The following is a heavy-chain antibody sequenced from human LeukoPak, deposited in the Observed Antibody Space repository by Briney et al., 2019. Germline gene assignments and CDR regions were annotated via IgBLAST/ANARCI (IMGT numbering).Heavy chain of an antibody. CDR1: GFTFSSYG. Sequence: PGGSLRLSCAASGFTFSSYGMHWVRQAPGKGLEWVAFIRYDGSNKYYADSVKGRFTISRDNSKNTLYLQMNSLRAEDTAVYYCAKDSRYCSSTSCHVCDYWGRGTLVTVSS. CDR2: IRYDGSNK. CDR3: AKDSRYCSSTSCHVCDY. D-gene: IGHD2-2*01. V-gene: IGHV3-30*02. J-gene: IGHJ4*02.